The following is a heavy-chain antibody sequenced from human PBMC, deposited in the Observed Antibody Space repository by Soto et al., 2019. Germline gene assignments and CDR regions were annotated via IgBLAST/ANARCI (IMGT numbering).Heavy chain of an antibody. Sequence: GESLKISCKGSGYSFTSYWIGWVRQMPGKGLEWMGITYPGDSDTRYSPSFQGQVTISADKSISTAYLQWSSLKASDTAMYYCARNLGYCSSTSCYREEQYYYYYMDVWGKGTTVTVSS. CDR1: GYSFTSYW. CDR3: ARNLGYCSSTSCYREEQYYYYYMDV. D-gene: IGHD2-2*01. V-gene: IGHV5-51*01. J-gene: IGHJ6*03. CDR2: TYPGDSDT.